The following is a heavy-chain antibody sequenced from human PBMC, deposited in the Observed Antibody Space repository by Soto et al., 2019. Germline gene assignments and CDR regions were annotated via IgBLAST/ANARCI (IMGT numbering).Heavy chain of an antibody. J-gene: IGHJ4*02. CDR3: ARGEGPEYSSSWGPLGY. CDR2: IIPIFGTA. CDR1: GGTFSSYA. D-gene: IGHD6-13*01. V-gene: IGHV1-69*06. Sequence: QVQLVQSGAEVKKPGSSVKVSCNASGGTFSSYAISWVRQAPGQGLEWMGGIIPIFGTANYAQKFQGRVTITADKSTSTAYMELSILRSEDTAVYYCARGEGPEYSSSWGPLGYWGQGTLVTVSS.